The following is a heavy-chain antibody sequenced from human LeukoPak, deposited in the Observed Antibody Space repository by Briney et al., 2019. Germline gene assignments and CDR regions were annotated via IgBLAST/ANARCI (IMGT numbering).Heavy chain of an antibody. CDR3: ARDRTYGDYVPYYFDY. CDR2: IYYSGST. D-gene: IGHD4-17*01. V-gene: IGHV4-39*02. Sequence: SETLSLTCTVSGGSISSSNYYWGWTRQPPGKGLEWIGSIYYSGSTYYNPSLKSRVTISVDTSKTQFSLKLNSVTAADTAVYYCARDRTYGDYVPYYFDYWGQGTLVTVSS. CDR1: GGSISSSNYY. J-gene: IGHJ4*02.